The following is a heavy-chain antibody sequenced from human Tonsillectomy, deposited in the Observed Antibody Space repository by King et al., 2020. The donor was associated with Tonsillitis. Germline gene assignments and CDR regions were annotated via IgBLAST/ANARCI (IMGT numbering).Heavy chain of an antibody. CDR3: ARDLGYYYYMDV. V-gene: IGHV4-59*01. CDR2: IKYSGST. J-gene: IGHJ6*03. Sequence: VQLQESGPGLVKPSETLSLTCTFSGGAISSYYWSWIRKPPGKGLEWIGYIKYSGSTTYNPSLKSRVTISQDTSKNQFSLKLSSVTAADTAMYYCARDLGYYYYMDVWGKGTTVTVSS. CDR1: GGAISSYY.